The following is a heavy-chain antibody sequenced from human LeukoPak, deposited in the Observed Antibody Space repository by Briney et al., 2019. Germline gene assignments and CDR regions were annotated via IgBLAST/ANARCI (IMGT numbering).Heavy chain of an antibody. CDR1: GFTFSSYG. J-gene: IGHJ6*03. V-gene: IGHV3-30*02. D-gene: IGHD6-6*01. CDR2: IRYDGTNK. Sequence: EGSLRLSCAASGFTFSSYGMHWVRQAPGKGLEWVAFIRYDGTNKFYADSVKGRFTISRDNSKNTLYLQMNSLRGDDTAVYYCVKVRAARPTTYYYMDVWGKGTTVTVSS. CDR3: VKVRAARPTTYYYMDV.